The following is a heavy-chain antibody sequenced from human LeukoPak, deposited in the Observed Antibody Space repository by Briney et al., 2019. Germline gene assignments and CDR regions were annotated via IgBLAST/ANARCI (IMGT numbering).Heavy chain of an antibody. D-gene: IGHD3-3*01. CDR1: GFTFSSYS. V-gene: IGHV4-34*01. CDR2: INHSGST. Sequence: NPGGSLRLSCAASGFTFSSYSMNCVRQPPRKWLEWIGEINHSGSTNYNPSLKSRVTISVDTSKTQFSLKLSSVTAADTAVYYCARGLAYYDFWSGYPNWFDPWGQGTLVTVSS. J-gene: IGHJ5*02. CDR3: ARGLAYYDFWSGYPNWFDP.